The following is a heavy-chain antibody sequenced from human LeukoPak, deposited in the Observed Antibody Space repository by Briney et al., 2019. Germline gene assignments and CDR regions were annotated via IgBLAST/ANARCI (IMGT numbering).Heavy chain of an antibody. J-gene: IGHJ6*03. V-gene: IGHV3-21*01. CDR1: GFTFSSYS. Sequence: PGGSLRLSCAASGFTFSSYSMNWVRQAPGKGLEWVSSISSSSSYIYYADSVKGRFTISRDNAKNSLCLQMNSLRAEDTAVYYCASTLGGIYYYYYYMDVWGKGTTVTVSS. CDR2: ISSSSSYI. D-gene: IGHD3-16*01. CDR3: ASTLGGIYYYYYYMDV.